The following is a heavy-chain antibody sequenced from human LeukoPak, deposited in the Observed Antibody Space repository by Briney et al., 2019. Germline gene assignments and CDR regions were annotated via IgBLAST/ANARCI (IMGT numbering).Heavy chain of an antibody. J-gene: IGHJ5*02. Sequence: ASVKVSCKASGYTFTGYYMHWVRQAPGQGLEWMGWINSNSGGTNYAQKFQGRVTMTRDTSISTAYMELSRLRSDDTAVYYCARDEGLDYYGSGSLGWFDPWGQGTLVTVSS. CDR3: ARDEGLDYYGSGSLGWFDP. CDR1: GYTFTGYY. CDR2: INSNSGGT. D-gene: IGHD3-10*01. V-gene: IGHV1-2*02.